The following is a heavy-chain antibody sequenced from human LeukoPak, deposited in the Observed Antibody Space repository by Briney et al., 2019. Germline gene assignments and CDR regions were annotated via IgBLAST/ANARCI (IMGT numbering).Heavy chain of an antibody. V-gene: IGHV3-49*04. D-gene: IGHD1-14*01. CDR2: IRSKAYGGTT. J-gene: IGHJ5*01. CDR3: PRVPSIAGDS. CDR1: GFTFGDYA. Sequence: GGPLRLSCTASGFTFGDYAMSWVRQAPGKGLEWVGFIRSKAYGGTTEYAESVKGRFPISRDDSKSIAYLQMNSLKTEDTAVYYCPRVPSIAGDSWGQGTLVTVSS.